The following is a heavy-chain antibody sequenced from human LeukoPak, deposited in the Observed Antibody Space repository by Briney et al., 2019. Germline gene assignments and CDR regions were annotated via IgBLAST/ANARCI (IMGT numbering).Heavy chain of an antibody. Sequence: ASVKVSCKASGYTFTSYGISWVRQAPGQGLKWMGWISAYNGNTNYAQKLQGRVTMTTDTSTSTAYMELRSLRSDDTAVYYCARVRELLREAASYNWFDPWGQGTLVTVSS. CDR2: ISAYNGNT. V-gene: IGHV1-18*01. D-gene: IGHD1-26*01. CDR1: GYTFTSYG. J-gene: IGHJ5*02. CDR3: ARVRELLREAASYNWFDP.